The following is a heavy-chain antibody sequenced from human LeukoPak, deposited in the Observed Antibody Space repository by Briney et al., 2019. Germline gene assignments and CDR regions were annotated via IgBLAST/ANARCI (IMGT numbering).Heavy chain of an antibody. V-gene: IGHV1-18*01. CDR1: GYTFTSYG. Sequence: ASVKVSCKASGYTFTSYGISWVRQAPGQGLGWMGWISAYNGNTNYAQKLQGRVTMTTDTSTSTAYMELRSLRSDDTAVYYCARGRGSSWYHYYGMDVWGQGTTVTVSS. CDR2: ISAYNGNT. J-gene: IGHJ6*02. CDR3: ARGRGSSWYHYYGMDV. D-gene: IGHD6-13*01.